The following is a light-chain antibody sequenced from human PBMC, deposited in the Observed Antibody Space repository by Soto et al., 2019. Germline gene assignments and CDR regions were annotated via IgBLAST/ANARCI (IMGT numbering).Light chain of an antibody. J-gene: IGKJ1*01. CDR2: GAS. Sequence: IVLTRSPGTLSLSPGERATPSCRASQSVSSTYLAWYQQKPGQAPRLLIYGASSRATGIPARFSGSGSGTDFTLTISSLQPEDFAVYYCQHYGYPQWTFGQGTKVDIK. V-gene: IGKV3-20*01. CDR1: QSVSSTY. CDR3: QHYGYPQWT.